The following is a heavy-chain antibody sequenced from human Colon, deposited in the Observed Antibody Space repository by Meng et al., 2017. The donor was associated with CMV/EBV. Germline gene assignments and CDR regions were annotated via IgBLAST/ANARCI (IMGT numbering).Heavy chain of an antibody. D-gene: IGHD3-22*01. V-gene: IGHV1-18*01. CDR1: GYTFTSYG. CDR3: ARAPPYYYDSTVYYFYY. CDR2: ISAYNGNT. J-gene: IGHJ4*02. Sequence: ASVKVSCKASGYTFTSYGISWVRQAPGQGLEWMGWISAYNGNTNYAQKLQGRVTMTTDTSTSTAYMELRSLRSDDTAVYYCARAPPYYYDSTVYYFYYWGQGTLVTVSS.